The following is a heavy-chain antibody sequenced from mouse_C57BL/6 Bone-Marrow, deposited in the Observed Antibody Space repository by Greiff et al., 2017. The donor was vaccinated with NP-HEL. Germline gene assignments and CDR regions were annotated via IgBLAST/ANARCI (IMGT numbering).Heavy chain of an antibody. D-gene: IGHD2-4*01. Sequence: QVQLKQSGAELVRPGTSVKVSCKASGYAFTNYLIEWVKQRPGQGLEWIGVINPGSGGTNYNEKFKGKATLTADKSSSTAYMQLSSLTSEDSAVYFCATRIYYDYEKGYFDVWGTGTTVTVSS. V-gene: IGHV1-54*01. J-gene: IGHJ1*03. CDR3: ATRIYYDYEKGYFDV. CDR2: INPGSGGT. CDR1: GYAFTNYL.